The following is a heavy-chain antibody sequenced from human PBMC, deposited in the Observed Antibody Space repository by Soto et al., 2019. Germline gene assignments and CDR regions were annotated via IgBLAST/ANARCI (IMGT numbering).Heavy chain of an antibody. J-gene: IGHJ5*02. D-gene: IGHD2-2*01. CDR1: GYSFTSYW. CDR2: IYPGDSDT. Sequence: PGESLKISCKGSGYSFTSYWIGWVRQMPGKGLEWMGIIYPGDSDTRYSPSFQGQVTISADKSISTAYLQWSSLKASDTAMYYCARRDCSSTSCYENWFDPWGQGTLVTVSS. V-gene: IGHV5-51*01. CDR3: ARRDCSSTSCYENWFDP.